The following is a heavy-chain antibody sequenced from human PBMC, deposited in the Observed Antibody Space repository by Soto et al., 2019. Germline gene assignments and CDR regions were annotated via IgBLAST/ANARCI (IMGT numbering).Heavy chain of an antibody. CDR2: ISGSGGST. V-gene: IGHV3-23*01. D-gene: IGHD4-4*01. J-gene: IGHJ4*02. CDR3: ATVGTYRSIDY. CDR1: GFTFSSYA. Sequence: GGSLRLSCAASGFTFSSYAMSWVRQAPGKGLEWVSAISGSGGSTYYADSVKGRFTISRDNSKNTLYLQMNSLRAEDTDVYYCATVGTYRSIDYWGQGTLVPVSS.